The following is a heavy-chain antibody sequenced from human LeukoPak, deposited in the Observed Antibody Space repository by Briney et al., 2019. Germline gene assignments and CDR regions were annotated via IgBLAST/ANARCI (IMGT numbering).Heavy chain of an antibody. CDR1: GFTFSSHD. V-gene: IGHV3-30*02. Sequence: GGSLRLSCEASGFTFSSHDMHWVRQAPGKGLEWVTVIRYDESKKYYADSVKGRFTISRDNSKNTLYLQMNSLRAEDTAVYYCAKEPVDLYYFDYWGQGTLVTVSS. J-gene: IGHJ4*02. CDR3: AKEPVDLYYFDY. CDR2: IRYDESKK.